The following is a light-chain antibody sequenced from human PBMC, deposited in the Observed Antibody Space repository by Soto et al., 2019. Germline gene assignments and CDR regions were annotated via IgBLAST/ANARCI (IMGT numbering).Light chain of an antibody. V-gene: IGKV3-11*01. CDR1: RSISSF. CDR2: DTF. J-gene: IGKJ4*01. CDR3: QQRANWPPLT. Sequence: EIVLTQSPATLSLSPGKRPTLSCRASRSISSFLACCQQKPGQAPRLLIYDTFNRATGIPARFSGSGSGTDFTLTISGLEPEDFAVYYCQQRANWPPLTFGGGTKVEI.